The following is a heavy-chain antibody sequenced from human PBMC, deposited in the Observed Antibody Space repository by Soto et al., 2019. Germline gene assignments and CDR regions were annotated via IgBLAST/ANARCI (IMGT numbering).Heavy chain of an antibody. Sequence: GGSLRLSCAASGFTFSGSAMHWVRQASGKGLEWVGRIRSKANSYATAYAASVKGRFTISRDDSKNTAYLQMNSLKTEDTAVYYCTSRMTTVTPNYYYYGMDVWGQGTTVTVSS. V-gene: IGHV3-73*01. CDR2: IRSKANSYAT. D-gene: IGHD4-17*01. CDR3: TSRMTTVTPNYYYYGMDV. J-gene: IGHJ6*02. CDR1: GFTFSGSA.